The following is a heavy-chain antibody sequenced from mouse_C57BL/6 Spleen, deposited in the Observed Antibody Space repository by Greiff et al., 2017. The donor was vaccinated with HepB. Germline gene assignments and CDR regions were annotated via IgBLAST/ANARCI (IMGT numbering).Heavy chain of an antibody. D-gene: IGHD1-1*01. CDR2: INPNNGGT. V-gene: IGHV1-22*01. Sequence: EVQLQQSGPELVKPGASVKMSCKASGYTFTDYNMHWVKQSHGKSLEWIGYINPNNGGTSYNQKFKGKATLNVNKSSSTAYMELRSLTSEDSAVYYCARERYYGNYAMDYWGQGTSVTVSS. J-gene: IGHJ4*01. CDR3: ARERYYGNYAMDY. CDR1: GYTFTDYN.